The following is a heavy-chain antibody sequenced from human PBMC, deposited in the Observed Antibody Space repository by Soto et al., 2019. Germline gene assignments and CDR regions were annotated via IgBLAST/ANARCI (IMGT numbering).Heavy chain of an antibody. V-gene: IGHV1-69*13. CDR2: IIPIFGTA. D-gene: IGHD3-3*01. J-gene: IGHJ6*02. CDR3: ARGNYDFWSGYRGGPPRYYYGMDV. CDR1: GGTFSSYA. Sequence: ASVKVSCKASGGTFSSYAISWVRQAPGQGLEWMGGIIPIFGTANYAQKFQGRVTITADESTSTAYMELSSLRSEDTAVYYCARGNYDFWSGYRGGPPRYYYGMDVWGQGTTVTVSS.